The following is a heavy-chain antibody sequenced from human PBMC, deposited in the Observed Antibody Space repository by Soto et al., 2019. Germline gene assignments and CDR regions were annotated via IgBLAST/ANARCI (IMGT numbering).Heavy chain of an antibody. CDR1: GVSISSYY. CDR2: IYYSGST. CDR3: ARRYGVAFDI. J-gene: IGHJ3*02. D-gene: IGHD3-10*01. V-gene: IGHV4-59*08. Sequence: QVQLQESGPGLVKPSETLSLTCTVSGVSISSYYWSWIRQPPGKGLEWIGYIYYSGSTNYNPSLKSRVTISVDTSKNQFSLKLSSVTAADTAVYYCARRYGVAFDIWGQGTMVTVSS.